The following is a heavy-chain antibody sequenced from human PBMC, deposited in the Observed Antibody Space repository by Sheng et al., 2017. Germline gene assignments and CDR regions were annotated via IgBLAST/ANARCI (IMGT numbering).Heavy chain of an antibody. D-gene: IGHD2-21*02. Sequence: QVQLQESGPGLVKPSQTLSLTCAVSGGSISSGGYYWSWIRQHPGKGLEWIGYIYYSGSTYYNPSLKSRVTISVDTSKNQFSLKLSSVTAADTAVYYCARGTHCGGDCYRPLYYFDYWGQGTLVTV. J-gene: IGHJ4*02. CDR1: GGSISSGGYY. CDR3: ARGTHCGGDCYRPLYYFDY. V-gene: IGHV4-31*11. CDR2: IYYSGST.